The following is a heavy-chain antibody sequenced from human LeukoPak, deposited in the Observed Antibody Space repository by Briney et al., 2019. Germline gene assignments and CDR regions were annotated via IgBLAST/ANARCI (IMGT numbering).Heavy chain of an antibody. V-gene: IGHV3-23*01. CDR3: AKSPYFYNSGRYVDV. CDR2: ISGSGGTT. Sequence: PGGSLRLSCAASGFTFSSYGMHWVRQAPGKGLEWVSSISGSGGTTYYADSIKGRFTISRDSSKNMLYLQMNRLRAEDTAVYYCAKSPYFYNSGRYVDVWGKGTTVTVSS. J-gene: IGHJ6*03. CDR1: GFTFSSYG. D-gene: IGHD3-10*01.